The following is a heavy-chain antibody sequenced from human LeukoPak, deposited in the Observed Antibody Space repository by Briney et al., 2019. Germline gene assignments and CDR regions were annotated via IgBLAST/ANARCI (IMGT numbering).Heavy chain of an antibody. CDR2: IYTSGST. D-gene: IGHD3-22*01. J-gene: IGHJ6*03. CDR3: ARGPFYFDTSGTYSYYMDV. CDR1: GGSISSGSYY. V-gene: IGHV4-61*02. Sequence: SETLPLTCTVSGGSISSGSYYWSWIRQPAGKGLEWIGRIYTSGSTNYNPSLKSRVTISVDTSKNQFSLKLSSVTAADTAVYYCARGPFYFDTSGTYSYYMDVWGKGTTVTVSS.